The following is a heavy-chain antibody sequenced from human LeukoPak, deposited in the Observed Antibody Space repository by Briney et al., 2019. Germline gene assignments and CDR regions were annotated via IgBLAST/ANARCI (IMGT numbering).Heavy chain of an antibody. CDR1: GGSISSYY. D-gene: IGHD3-10*01. CDR2: IYYSGST. J-gene: IGHJ6*02. Sequence: SETLSLTCTVSGGSISSYYWSWIRQPPGKGLEWIGYIYYSGSTNYNPSLKSRVTISVDTSKNQFSLKLSSVTAADTAVYYCARANLFGELLPYYGMDVWGQGTTVTVSS. CDR3: ARANLFGELLPYYGMDV. V-gene: IGHV4-59*01.